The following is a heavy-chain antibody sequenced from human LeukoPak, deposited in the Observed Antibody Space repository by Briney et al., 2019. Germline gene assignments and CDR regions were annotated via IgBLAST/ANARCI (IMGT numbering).Heavy chain of an antibody. D-gene: IGHD1-26*01. Sequence: SGTLSLTCTVSGDSISSYYWSWIRQPPGKGMEWIGYISYSGSTNYNPSLKSRVTISVDTSKNHFSLKLSSVTAADTAVYYCARDSGRQNYWGQGTLVTVS. V-gene: IGHV4-59*01. J-gene: IGHJ4*02. CDR1: GDSISSYY. CDR2: ISYSGST. CDR3: ARDSGRQNY.